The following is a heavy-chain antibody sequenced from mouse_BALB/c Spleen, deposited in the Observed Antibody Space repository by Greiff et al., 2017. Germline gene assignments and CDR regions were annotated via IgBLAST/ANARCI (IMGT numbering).Heavy chain of an antibody. CDR2: ISSGSSTI. D-gene: IGHD1-1*01. Sequence: DVMLVESGGGLVQPGGSRKLSCAASGFTFSSFGMHWVRQAPEKGLEWVAYISSGSSTIYYADTVKGRFTISRDNPKNTLFLQMTSLRSEDTAMYYCARSDTITTVAPYWYFDVWGAGTTVTVSS. J-gene: IGHJ1*01. CDR1: GFTFSSFG. CDR3: ARSDTITTVAPYWYFDV. V-gene: IGHV5-17*02.